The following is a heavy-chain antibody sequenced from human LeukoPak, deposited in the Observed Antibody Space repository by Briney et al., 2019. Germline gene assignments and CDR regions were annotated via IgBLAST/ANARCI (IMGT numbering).Heavy chain of an antibody. Sequence: SVKVSCKASGFTFTSSAMQWVRQARGQRLEWIGWIVVGSGNTNYAQKFQGRVTITRDMSTSTAYMELSSLRSEDTAVYYCAAVLNYYGHGWFDPWGQGTLVTVSS. CDR2: IVVGSGNT. D-gene: IGHD3-10*01. CDR1: GFTFTSSA. V-gene: IGHV1-58*02. J-gene: IGHJ5*02. CDR3: AAVLNYYGHGWFDP.